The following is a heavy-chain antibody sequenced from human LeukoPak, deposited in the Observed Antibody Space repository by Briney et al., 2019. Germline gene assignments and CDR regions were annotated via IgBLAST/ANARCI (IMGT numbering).Heavy chain of an antibody. Sequence: PTGGSLRLSCAASGFTFSSYGMHWVRQAPGKGLEWVAVISFDGSNKYYADSVKGRFTISRDNSKNTLYLQMNSLRVEDTAVYYCARDRDIAAVGYYYYYGMDVWGQGTTVTVSS. D-gene: IGHD6-13*01. V-gene: IGHV3-30*19. J-gene: IGHJ6*02. CDR1: GFTFSSYG. CDR2: ISFDGSNK. CDR3: ARDRDIAAVGYYYYYGMDV.